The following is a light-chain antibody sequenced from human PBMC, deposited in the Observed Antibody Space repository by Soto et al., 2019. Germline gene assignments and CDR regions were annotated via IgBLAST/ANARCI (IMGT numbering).Light chain of an antibody. CDR1: QSISSY. CDR3: QQTYSTPPT. Sequence: IPMTQSPSSPPASVGDRVTITFRASQSISSYLNWYQQKPGKAPKLLIYAASTLQSGVPSRFSGSGSGTDFTLTISGLDPEDFATYYCQQTYSTPPTFGQGTKVDIK. V-gene: IGKV1-39*01. J-gene: IGKJ1*01. CDR2: AAS.